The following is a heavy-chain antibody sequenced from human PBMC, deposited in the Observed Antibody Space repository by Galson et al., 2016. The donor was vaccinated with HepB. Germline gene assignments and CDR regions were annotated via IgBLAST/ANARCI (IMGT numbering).Heavy chain of an antibody. CDR3: ARDRITGQYYYGLDV. D-gene: IGHD3-16*01. CDR1: GFTFGDYG. V-gene: IGHV3-49*03. Sequence: SLRLSCAAFGFTFGDYGMSWFRQAPGKGLEWVGFTRNKAYGGTAEHAASVKGRFIISRDESKSIVYLQMNSLKTEDTAVYYCARDRITGQYYYGLDVWGQGTTVTVSS. CDR2: TRNKAYGGTA. J-gene: IGHJ6*02.